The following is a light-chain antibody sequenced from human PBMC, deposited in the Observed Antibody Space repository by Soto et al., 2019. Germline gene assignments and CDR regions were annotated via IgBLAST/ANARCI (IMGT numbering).Light chain of an antibody. CDR1: QSISNY. CDR2: SAS. V-gene: IGKV3-20*01. CDR3: QQYGSSPIT. J-gene: IGKJ5*01. Sequence: EIVMTQSPATLSVSPGARVTLSWRARQSISNYLAWYPHLPGQAPRLLIYSASSRATDTPRRFSGSGSGTDFTLTISRLEPEDFAVYYCQQYGSSPITFGQGTRLEIK.